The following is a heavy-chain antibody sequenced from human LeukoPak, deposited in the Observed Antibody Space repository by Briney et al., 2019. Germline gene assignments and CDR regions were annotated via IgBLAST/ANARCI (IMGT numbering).Heavy chain of an antibody. Sequence: SETLSLTCTVSGGSISSYYWSWIRQPPGKGLEWLGYIYYSGSTNYNPSLKSRVTISVDTSKNQFSLKLSSVTAADTAVYYCARELLRHDILTGSYFDYWGQGTLVTVSS. J-gene: IGHJ4*02. CDR1: GGSISSYY. D-gene: IGHD3-9*01. CDR3: ARELLRHDILTGSYFDY. V-gene: IGHV4-59*01. CDR2: IYYSGST.